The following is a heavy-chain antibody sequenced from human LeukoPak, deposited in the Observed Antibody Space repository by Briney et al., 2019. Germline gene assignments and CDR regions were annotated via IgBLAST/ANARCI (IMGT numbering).Heavy chain of an antibody. Sequence: RPGGSLRLSCAFSGLTFSDYSMTWVRQAPGKGLFWVSGISAGGGSTYYADSVKGRFTISRDNSRNTLYLQMNSLSAEDTAVYYCAKDAAGPEYWGQGTLVTVSS. D-gene: IGHD6-13*01. CDR2: ISAGGGST. CDR3: AKDAAGPEY. CDR1: GLTFSDYS. J-gene: IGHJ4*02. V-gene: IGHV3-23*01.